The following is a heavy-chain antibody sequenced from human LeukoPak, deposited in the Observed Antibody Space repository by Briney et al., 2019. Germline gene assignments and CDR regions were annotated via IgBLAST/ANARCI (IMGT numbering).Heavy chain of an antibody. Sequence: GGSLRLSCAASGFTFATYAMSWVRQAPGKGLEWVSAISGSGGSTYYADSVKGRFTISRDNSKNTLYLQMNSLRAEDTAVYYCAKGPAAAGFDYWGQGTLVTVSS. CDR1: GFTFATYA. J-gene: IGHJ4*02. CDR2: ISGSGGST. CDR3: AKGPAAAGFDY. D-gene: IGHD6-13*01. V-gene: IGHV3-23*01.